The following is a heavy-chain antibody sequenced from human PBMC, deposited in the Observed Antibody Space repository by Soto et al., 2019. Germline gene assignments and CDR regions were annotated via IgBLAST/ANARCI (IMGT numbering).Heavy chain of an antibody. V-gene: IGHV3-23*04. CDR3: ANANLHGRGFQDY. CDR2: ITNSGAGT. J-gene: IGHJ4*02. D-gene: IGHD5-12*01. CDR1: GFTFSSCG. Sequence: VQLVESGGGVVQPGRSLRLSCAASGFTFSSCGMHWVRQAPGKGLEWVSTITNSGAGTYYADSVQGRLTISRDNSKNTLYLQMNSLRAEDTAVYYCANANLHGRGFQDYWGQGTLVTVSS.